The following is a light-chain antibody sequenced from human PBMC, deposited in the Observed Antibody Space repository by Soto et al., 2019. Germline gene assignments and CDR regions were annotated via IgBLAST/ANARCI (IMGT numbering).Light chain of an antibody. J-gene: IGLJ2*01. CDR2: EVS. CDR3: NSYAGRNNLV. V-gene: IGLV2-14*01. CDR1: SSDIGDYNY. Sequence: QSALTQPASVSGSPGQSITISCTGSSSDIGDYNYVSWFQQHPGTAPKLIIFEVSNRPSGISDRFSGSKSGNTASLTISGLQAEDEADYYCNSYAGRNNLVFGGGTKLTVL.